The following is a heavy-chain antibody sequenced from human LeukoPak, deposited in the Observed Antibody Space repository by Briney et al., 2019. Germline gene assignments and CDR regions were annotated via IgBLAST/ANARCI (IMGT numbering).Heavy chain of an antibody. CDR1: GFTFDDYA. D-gene: IGHD7-27*01. J-gene: IGHJ4*02. V-gene: IGHV3-9*01. CDR3: VRDWGGDFDF. Sequence: GGSLRLSCAASGFTFDDYAMHWVRQAPGKGLEWVSGISWNSGSIGYVDSVKGRFTISRDNGKNSLYLQMNSLRAEDTAVYYCVRDWGGDFDFWGQGTLVTVSS. CDR2: ISWNSGSI.